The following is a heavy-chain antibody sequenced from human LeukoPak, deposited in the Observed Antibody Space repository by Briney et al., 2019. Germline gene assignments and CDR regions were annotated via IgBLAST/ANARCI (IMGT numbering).Heavy chain of an antibody. D-gene: IGHD1-20*01. J-gene: IGHJ6*03. V-gene: IGHV1-69*05. CDR1: GGTFSSYA. Sequence: SVTVSCKASGGTFSSYAISWVRQAPGQGLEWIGGMIPIFGTANYAQKLQGRVTITTDESTSTAYMELSSLRSDDTAVYYCARGTMGSRNYNWSDETGDHLGYYYYYMDVWGKGTTVTVSS. CDR2: MIPIFGTA. CDR3: ARGTMGSRNYNWSDETGDHLGYYYYYMDV.